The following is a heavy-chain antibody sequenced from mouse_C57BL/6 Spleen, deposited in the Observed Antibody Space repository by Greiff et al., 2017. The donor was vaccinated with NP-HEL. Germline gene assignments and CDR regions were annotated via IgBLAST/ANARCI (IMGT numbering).Heavy chain of an antibody. D-gene: IGHD1-1*01. Sequence: EVMLVESGGGLVKPGGSLKLSCAASGFTFSDYGMHWVRQAPEKGLEWVAYISSGSSTIYYADTVKGRFTISRDNAKNTLFLQMTSLRSEDTAMYYCARPDYYGSSYPYFDVWGTGTTVTVSS. V-gene: IGHV5-17*01. CDR3: ARPDYYGSSYPYFDV. CDR2: ISSGSSTI. J-gene: IGHJ1*03. CDR1: GFTFSDYG.